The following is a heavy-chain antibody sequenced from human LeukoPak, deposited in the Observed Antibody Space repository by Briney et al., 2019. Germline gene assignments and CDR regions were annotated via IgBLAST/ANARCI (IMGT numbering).Heavy chain of an antibody. V-gene: IGHV3-23*01. D-gene: IGHD2-15*01. CDR3: AKVLVLVSANRYYFDY. J-gene: IGHJ4*02. Sequence: PGGSLRLSCGASGLTFSGSAMSWVRQAPGKGLEWVSLISGSGNSTYYADSVKGRFTISRDNSKNTLYLQMNSLRAEDTAVYYCAKVLVLVSANRYYFDYWGQGTLVTVSS. CDR1: GLTFSGSA. CDR2: ISGSGNST.